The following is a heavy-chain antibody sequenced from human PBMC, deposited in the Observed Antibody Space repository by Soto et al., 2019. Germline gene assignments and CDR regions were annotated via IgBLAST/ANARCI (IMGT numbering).Heavy chain of an antibody. CDR2: IYYSGST. CDR3: ARAHLGGIMITFGGVGNYFDY. Sequence: SQIQSVTNPVADGTIGDLGCYWSWIRQHPGKGLEWIGYIYYSGSTYYNPSLKSRVTISVDTSKNQFSLKLSSVTAADTAVYYCARAHLGGIMITFGGVGNYFDYWGQGTLVTVSS. J-gene: IGHJ4*02. V-gene: IGHV4-31*03. CDR1: DGTIGDLGCY. D-gene: IGHD3-16*01.